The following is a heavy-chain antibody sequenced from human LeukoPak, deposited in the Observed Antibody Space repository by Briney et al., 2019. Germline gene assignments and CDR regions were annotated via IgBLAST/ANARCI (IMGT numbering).Heavy chain of an antibody. CDR2: INPSGGST. V-gene: IGHV1-46*01. CDR3: ARARDYDILTGRYTAYYFDY. J-gene: IGHJ4*02. D-gene: IGHD3-9*01. CDR1: GGTFSSYA. Sequence: ASVKVSCKASGGTFSSYAISWVRQAPGQGLEWMGIINPSGGSTSYAQKLQGRVTMTRDTSTSTVYMELSSLRSEDTAVYYCARARDYDILTGRYTAYYFDYWGQGTLVTVSS.